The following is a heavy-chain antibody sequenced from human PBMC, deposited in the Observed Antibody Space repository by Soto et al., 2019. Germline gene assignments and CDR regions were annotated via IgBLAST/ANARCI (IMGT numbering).Heavy chain of an antibody. Sequence: ASVKVSCKASEYTFTSYDINWVRQATGQGLEWMGWMNPNSGNTGYAQKFQGRVTMTRNTSISTAYMELSSLRSEDTAVYYCAREWLPGYCSGGSCSKDAFDIWGQGTMVTVSS. D-gene: IGHD2-15*01. CDR2: MNPNSGNT. CDR1: EYTFTSYD. J-gene: IGHJ3*02. V-gene: IGHV1-8*01. CDR3: AREWLPGYCSGGSCSKDAFDI.